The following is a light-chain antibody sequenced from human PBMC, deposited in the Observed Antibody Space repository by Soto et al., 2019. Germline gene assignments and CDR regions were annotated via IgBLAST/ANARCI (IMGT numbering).Light chain of an antibody. Sequence: QSVLTQPASVSGSPGQSSTISCTGTSSDVGSYNLVSWYQQHTGKAPKHMIYEGSKPPSGVSNRFSGSKSGNTASLTISGLQAEDEADYYCCSYAGSSTYVVFGGGTKLTVL. CDR3: CSYAGSSTYVV. CDR1: SSDVGSYNL. J-gene: IGLJ2*01. CDR2: EGS. V-gene: IGLV2-23*01.